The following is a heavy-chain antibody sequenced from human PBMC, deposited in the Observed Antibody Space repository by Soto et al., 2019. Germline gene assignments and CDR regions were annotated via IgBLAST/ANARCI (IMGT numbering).Heavy chain of an antibody. Sequence: SETLSLTCAVYGGSFSGYYWSWIRQPPGKGLEWIGEINHSGSTNYNPSLKSRVTISVDTSKNQFSLKLSSVTAADTAVYYCVRGILRFRYWGQGTLVTVSS. CDR2: INHSGST. J-gene: IGHJ4*02. D-gene: IGHD3-10*01. CDR1: GGSFSGYY. CDR3: VRGILRFRY. V-gene: IGHV4-34*01.